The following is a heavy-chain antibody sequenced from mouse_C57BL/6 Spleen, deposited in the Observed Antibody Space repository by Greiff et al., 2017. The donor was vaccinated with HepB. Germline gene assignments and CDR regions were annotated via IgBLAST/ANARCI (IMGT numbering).Heavy chain of an antibody. D-gene: IGHD3-2*02. Sequence: QVQLKQSGAELVRPGTSVKVSCKASGYAFTNYLIEWVKQRPGQGLEWIGVINPGSGGTNYNEKFKGKATLTADKSSSTAYMQLSSLTSEDSAVYFCARRGIGTAQAKNAMDYWGQGTSVTVSS. CDR1: GYAFTNYL. V-gene: IGHV1-54*01. J-gene: IGHJ4*01. CDR3: ARRGIGTAQAKNAMDY. CDR2: INPGSGGT.